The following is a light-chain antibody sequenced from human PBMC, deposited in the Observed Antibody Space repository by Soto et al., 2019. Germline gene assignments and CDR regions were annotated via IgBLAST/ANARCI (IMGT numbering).Light chain of an antibody. V-gene: IGLV2-14*01. Sequence: QSALTQPASVSGSPGQSITISCTGTSSDVGGYNYVSWYQQHPGKAPKLMIYEVSNRPSGVSNRFSGSKSGNTASLTISGLQAEDEADYYCSSYTSSRGVFGTGTKLNVL. CDR2: EVS. J-gene: IGLJ1*01. CDR3: SSYTSSRGV. CDR1: SSDVGGYNY.